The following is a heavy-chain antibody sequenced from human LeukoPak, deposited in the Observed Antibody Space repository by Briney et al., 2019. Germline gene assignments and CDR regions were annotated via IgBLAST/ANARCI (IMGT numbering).Heavy chain of an antibody. D-gene: IGHD3-10*01. V-gene: IGHV4-34*01. CDR3: ARGRLKITMVRGVKRVPWFDP. Sequence: SETLSLTCAVYGRSFSGYYWSWSRQPPGKGLEWIGEINHSGSTNYNPSLKSRVTISVDTSKIQFSLKLSSVTAADTAVYYCARGRLKITMVRGVKRVPWFDPWGQGTLVTVSS. CDR2: INHSGST. J-gene: IGHJ5*02. CDR1: GRSFSGYY.